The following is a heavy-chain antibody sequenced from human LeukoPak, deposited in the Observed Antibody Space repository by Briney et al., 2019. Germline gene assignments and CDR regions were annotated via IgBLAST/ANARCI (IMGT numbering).Heavy chain of an antibody. Sequence: SETLSLTCTVSGGSISSSSYYWGWIRQPPGKGLEWIGSIYYSGSTYYNPSLKSRVTISVDTSKNQFSLKLSSVTAADTAVYYCARQTADDAFDIWGQGTMVTVSS. CDR1: GGSISSSSYY. D-gene: IGHD1-1*01. CDR3: ARQTADDAFDI. J-gene: IGHJ3*02. CDR2: IYYSGST. V-gene: IGHV4-39*01.